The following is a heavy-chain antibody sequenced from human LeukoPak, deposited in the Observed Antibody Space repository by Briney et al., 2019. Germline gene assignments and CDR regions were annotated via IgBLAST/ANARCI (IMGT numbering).Heavy chain of an antibody. J-gene: IGHJ3*02. CDR2: INPNSGGT. V-gene: IGHV1-2*02. D-gene: IGHD3-22*01. Sequence: ASVKVSCKASGYTFTGYYMRWVRQAPGQGLEWMGWINPNSGGTNYAQKFQGRVTVTRDTSITTAYMELSSLRSDDTAVYYCARGRRHYDSSGYYYEGDAFDIWGQGTMVTVSS. CDR3: ARGRRHYDSSGYYYEGDAFDI. CDR1: GYTFTGYY.